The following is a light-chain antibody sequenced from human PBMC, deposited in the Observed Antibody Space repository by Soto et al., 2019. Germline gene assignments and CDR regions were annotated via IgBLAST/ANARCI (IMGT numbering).Light chain of an antibody. CDR1: QSVSSSY. V-gene: IGKV3-20*01. CDR2: GAS. CDR3: QQYASSPPHT. J-gene: IGKJ2*01. Sequence: EIVLTQSPGTLSLSPGERATLSCRASQSVSSSYLAWYQQKPGQAPRLLIYGASSRATGSPDRFSGSGSGTDCTLTISRLEPEDVVVYHCQQYASSPPHTFGQGTKLEIK.